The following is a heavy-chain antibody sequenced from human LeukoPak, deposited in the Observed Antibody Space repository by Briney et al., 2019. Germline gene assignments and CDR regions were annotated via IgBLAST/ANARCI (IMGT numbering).Heavy chain of an antibody. CDR1: GGSISSGSYY. CDR3: ARRSGSYDY. CDR2: IYTSGST. J-gene: IGHJ4*02. V-gene: IGHV4-61*02. D-gene: IGHD1-26*01. Sequence: PSQTLSLTCTVSGGSISSGSYYWSWIRQPAGRGLEWIGRIYTSGSTNYNPSLKSRVTISVDTSKNQFSLKLSSVTAADTAVYYCARRSGSYDYWGQGTLVTVSS.